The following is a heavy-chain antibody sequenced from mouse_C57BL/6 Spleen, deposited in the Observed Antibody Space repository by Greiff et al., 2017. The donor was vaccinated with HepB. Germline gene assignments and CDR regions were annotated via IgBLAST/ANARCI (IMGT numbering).Heavy chain of an antibody. D-gene: IGHD5-5*01. CDR1: GYTFTDYY. Sequence: EVKLMESGPVLVKPGASVKMSCKASGYTFTDYYMNWVKQSHGKSLEWIGVINPYNGGTSYNQKFKGKATLTVDKSSSTAYMELNSLTSEDSAVYYCARRGLPYWYFDVWGTGTTVTVSS. CDR3: ARRGLPYWYFDV. V-gene: IGHV1-19*01. CDR2: INPYNGGT. J-gene: IGHJ1*03.